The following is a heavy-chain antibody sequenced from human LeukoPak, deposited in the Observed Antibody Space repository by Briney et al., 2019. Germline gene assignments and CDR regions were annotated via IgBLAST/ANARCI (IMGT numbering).Heavy chain of an antibody. J-gene: IGHJ4*02. V-gene: IGHV3-21*01. CDR1: GFTFSSYS. CDR3: ARAKQQLLPYYFDY. Sequence: GGSLRLSCAASGFTFSSYSMNWVRQAPGKGLEWVSSISSSSSYIYYADSVKGRFTISRDNAKNSLYLQMNSLRAEDTAVYYCARAKQQLLPYYFDYWGQGTLVTVSS. D-gene: IGHD6-13*01. CDR2: ISSSSSYI.